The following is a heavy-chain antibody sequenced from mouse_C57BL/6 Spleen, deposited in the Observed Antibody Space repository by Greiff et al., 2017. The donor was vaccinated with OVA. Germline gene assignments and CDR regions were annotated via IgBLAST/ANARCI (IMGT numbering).Heavy chain of an antibody. CDR3: ARDHYGSSLWFAY. CDR2: ISYDGSN. V-gene: IGHV3-6*01. D-gene: IGHD1-1*01. J-gene: IGHJ3*01. Sequence: VQLKESGPGLVKPSQSLSLTCSVTGYSITSGYYWNWIRQFPGNKLEWMGYISYDGSNNYNPSLKNRISITRDTSKNQFFLKLNSVTTEDTATYYCARDHYGSSLWFAYWGQGTLVTVSA. CDR1: GYSITSGYY.